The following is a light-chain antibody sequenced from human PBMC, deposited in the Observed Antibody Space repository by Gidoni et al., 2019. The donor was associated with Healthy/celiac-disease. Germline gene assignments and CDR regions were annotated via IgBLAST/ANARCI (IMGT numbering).Light chain of an antibody. J-gene: IGKJ4*02. CDR2: DAS. V-gene: IGKV3-11*01. Sequence: EIVLTQSPATLSLSPGERATLSCRASQSVSSYLAWYQQKPGQAPRLLIYDASNRATGIPARFSGSGSGTDVTLTISSLEPEDVAVYYCQQRSNWPPRTFGGGTKVEIK. CDR1: QSVSSY. CDR3: QQRSNWPPRT.